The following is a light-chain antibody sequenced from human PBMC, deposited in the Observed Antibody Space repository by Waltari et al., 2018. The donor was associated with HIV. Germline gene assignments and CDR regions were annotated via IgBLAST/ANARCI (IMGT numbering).Light chain of an antibody. CDR1: NSNIGSNY. Sequence: QSVLTPPPSASGTPGQRATISCFGSNSNIGSNYLSWYQQLPGMAPKLLIYKNNQRPSGVPDRFSGSKSGTSASLAISGLRSEDEADYYCAAWDDRLNLVFGGGTKLTVL. V-gene: IGLV1-47*01. CDR2: KNN. CDR3: AAWDDRLNLV. J-gene: IGLJ2*01.